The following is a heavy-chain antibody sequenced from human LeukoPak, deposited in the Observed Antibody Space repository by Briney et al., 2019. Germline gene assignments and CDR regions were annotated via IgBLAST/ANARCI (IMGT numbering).Heavy chain of an antibody. CDR3: ASPGAGDSSYYYYNGMDV. Sequence: PGGSLTLSLSASGLIFNNYEMNWVRHAPGKGLEWGSYIGRRGDIIYYAAPVRGRFLSSRDNAKQWPDLQMNSLRAQDRAILYCASPGAGDSSYYYYNGMDVWGQGATVTVSS. V-gene: IGHV3-48*03. CDR2: IGRRGDII. D-gene: IGHD2-21*02. J-gene: IGHJ6*02. CDR1: GLIFNNYE.